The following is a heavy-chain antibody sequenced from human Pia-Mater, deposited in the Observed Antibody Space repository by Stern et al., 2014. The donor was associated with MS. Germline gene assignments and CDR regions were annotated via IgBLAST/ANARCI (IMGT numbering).Heavy chain of an antibody. Sequence: VQLVESGPGLLRPSETLSLTCTVSGDSISSSNYYWGWIRQSTERGLEWIGSIYHTGKSYHHPSLQNRLTISVDTSKNTFSQKLISVTATDTAVYYCARSSSSVSVEFFDFWGQGTLVTVSS. D-gene: IGHD4-23*01. CDR1: GDSISSSNYY. V-gene: IGHV4-39*01. J-gene: IGHJ4*02. CDR3: ARSSSSVSVEFFDF. CDR2: IYHTGKS.